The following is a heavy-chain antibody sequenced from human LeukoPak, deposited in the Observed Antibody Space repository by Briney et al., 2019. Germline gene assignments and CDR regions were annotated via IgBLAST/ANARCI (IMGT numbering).Heavy chain of an antibody. CDR1: GYTFTSYA. V-gene: IGHV7-4-1*02. Sequence: ASVKVSCKASGYTFTSYAMNWVRQAPGQGLEWMGWINTNTGNPTYAQGFTGRFVFSLDTSVSTAYLQISSLKAEDTAVYYCARGNFWVAAAGVDNWFDPWGQGTLVTVSS. CDR2: INTNTGNP. CDR3: ARGNFWVAAAGVDNWFDP. J-gene: IGHJ5*02. D-gene: IGHD6-13*01.